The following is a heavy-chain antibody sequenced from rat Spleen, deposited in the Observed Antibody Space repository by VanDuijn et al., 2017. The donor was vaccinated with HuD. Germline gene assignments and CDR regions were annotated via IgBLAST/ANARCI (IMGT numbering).Heavy chain of an antibody. D-gene: IGHD1-12*02. CDR1: GFTFSNYG. J-gene: IGHJ3*01. Sequence: EVQLVASGGGLVQPGRSLKLSCAASGFTFSNYGMYWIRQAPTKGLEWVSSSSYEGSSTYYGESVKGRFTISRDSAKSTLYLQMDSLRSEDTATYYCARDNFDGTYYYGFAYWGQGTLVTVSS. CDR2: SSYEGSST. CDR3: ARDNFDGTYYYGFAY. V-gene: IGHV5-19*01.